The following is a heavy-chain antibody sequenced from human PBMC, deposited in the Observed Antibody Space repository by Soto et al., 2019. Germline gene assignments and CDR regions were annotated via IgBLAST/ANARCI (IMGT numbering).Heavy chain of an antibody. V-gene: IGHV3-33*01. CDR2: IWYDGSNK. J-gene: IGHJ6*02. CDR1: GFTFSSYG. D-gene: IGHD2-2*01. CDR3: ARDRVVVVPATYGMDV. Sequence: GGSLRLSCAASGFTFSSYGMHWVRQAPGKGLEWVAVIWYDGSNKYYADSVKGRFTISRDNSKNTLYLQMNSLRAEDTAVYYCARDRVVVVPATYGMDVWGQGTTVTVSS.